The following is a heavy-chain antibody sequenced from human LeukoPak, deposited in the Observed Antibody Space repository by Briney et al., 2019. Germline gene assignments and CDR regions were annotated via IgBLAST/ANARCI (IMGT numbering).Heavy chain of an antibody. V-gene: IGHV3-33*08. CDR2: IWYDGSNK. D-gene: IGHD3-10*01. CDR3: ARGTYGSGSLYYGMDV. CDR1: AFTFSSYA. Sequence: QPGRSLRLSCAAVAFTFSSYAMHWVRQAPGKGLEWVAVIWYDGSNKYYADSVKGRFTISRDNSKNTLYLQMNSLRAEDTAVYYCARGTYGSGSLYYGMDVWGQGTTVTVSS. J-gene: IGHJ6*02.